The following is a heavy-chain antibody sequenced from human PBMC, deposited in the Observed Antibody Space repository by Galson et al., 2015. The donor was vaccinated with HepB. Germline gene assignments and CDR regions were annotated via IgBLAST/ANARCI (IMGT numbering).Heavy chain of an antibody. D-gene: IGHD3-16*02. J-gene: IGHJ6*03. Sequence: SVKVSCKVSGYTLTELSMHWVRQAPGKGLEWMGGFDPEDGETIYAQKFQGRVTMTEDTSTDTAYMELSSLRSEDTAVYYCATGGYYDYIWGSYRYYYYYMDVWGKGTTVTVSS. CDR1: GYTLTELS. V-gene: IGHV1-24*01. CDR2: FDPEDGET. CDR3: ATGGYYDYIWGSYRYYYYYMDV.